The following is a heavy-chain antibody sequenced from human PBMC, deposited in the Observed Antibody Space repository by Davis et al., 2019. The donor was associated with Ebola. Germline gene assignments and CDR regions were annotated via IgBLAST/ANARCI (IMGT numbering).Heavy chain of an antibody. J-gene: IGHJ4*02. V-gene: IGHV3-23*01. CDR2: ISGSGGST. D-gene: IGHD2-15*01. CDR1: GFTFSNYA. CDR3: AKLQGRTRTGWYVDY. Sequence: GESLKISCAASGFTFSNYAMTWVRQAPGKGLEWVSSISGSGGSTHYADSVRGRFTISRDNSKNTLYLQMNSLRAEDTAVYYCAKLQGRTRTGWYVDYWGQGTLVTVSS.